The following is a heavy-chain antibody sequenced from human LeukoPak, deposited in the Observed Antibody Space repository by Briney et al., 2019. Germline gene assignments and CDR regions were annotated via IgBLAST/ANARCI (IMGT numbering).Heavy chain of an antibody. CDR2: INHSGST. Sequence: SETLSLTCAVYGGSFSGYYWSWIRQPPGKGLEWIGEINHSGSTNYNPSLKSRVTISVDTSKNQFSLKLTSVTAADTAVYYCARVSPHFYGMDVWGQGTTVTVSS. J-gene: IGHJ6*02. CDR1: GGSFSGYY. CDR3: ARVSPHFYGMDV. V-gene: IGHV4-34*01.